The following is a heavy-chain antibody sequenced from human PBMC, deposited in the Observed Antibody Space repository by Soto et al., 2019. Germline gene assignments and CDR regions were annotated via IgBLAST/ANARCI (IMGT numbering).Heavy chain of an antibody. Sequence: EVQLVESGGGLVQPGRSLRLSCVTSGFTFDDYAMHWVRQAPGKGLEWVSSISWNSGNIDYADSVKGRFTVSRDNDRNSLYLHMDSLRSEDTALYYCARDASITTSYLPYWGQGTLVTVSS. CDR3: ARDASITTSYLPY. CDR1: GFTFDDYA. CDR2: ISWNSGNI. V-gene: IGHV3-9*01. J-gene: IGHJ4*02. D-gene: IGHD1-1*01.